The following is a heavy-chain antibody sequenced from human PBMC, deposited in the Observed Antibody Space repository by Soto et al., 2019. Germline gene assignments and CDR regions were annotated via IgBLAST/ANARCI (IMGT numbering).Heavy chain of an antibody. V-gene: IGHV3-30*18. CDR2: ISYDGSNK. CDR3: AKGGDYGDYVFGWYFDL. Sequence: QVQLVESGGGVVQPGRSLRLSCAASGFTFSSYGMHWVRQAPGKGLEWVAVISYDGSNKYYADSVKGRFTISRDNSKNTLYLQMNSQRAEDTAVYYWAKGGDYGDYVFGWYFDLWGRGTLVTVSS. D-gene: IGHD4-17*01. CDR1: GFTFSSYG. J-gene: IGHJ2*01.